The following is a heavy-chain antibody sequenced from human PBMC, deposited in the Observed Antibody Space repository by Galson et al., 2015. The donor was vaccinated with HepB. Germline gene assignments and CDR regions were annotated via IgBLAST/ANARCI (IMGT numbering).Heavy chain of an antibody. J-gene: IGHJ3*02. CDR3: ARAALRYFDWSVWDI. D-gene: IGHD3-9*01. Sequence: ETLSLTCTVSGGSISSYYWSWIRQPPGKGLEWIGYIYYSGSTNNNPSLKSRVTISVDTSKNQFSLKLSSVTAADTAVYYCARAALRYFDWSVWDIWGQGTMVTVSS. CDR2: IYYSGST. V-gene: IGHV4-59*01. CDR1: GGSISSYY.